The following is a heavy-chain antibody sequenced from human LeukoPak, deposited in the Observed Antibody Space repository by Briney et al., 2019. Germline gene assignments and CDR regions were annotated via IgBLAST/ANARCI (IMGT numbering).Heavy chain of an antibody. CDR1: GGSISSSSSY. V-gene: IGHV4-39*07. CDR2: IYHSGST. J-gene: IGHJ4*02. CDR3: ARDEGIVGVS. D-gene: IGHD1-26*01. Sequence: PSETLSLTCSVSGGSISSSSSYWGWIRQPPGKGLEWIGSIYHSGSTYYNPSLKSRVTISVDTSKNQFSLKLSSVTAADTAVYYCARDEGIVGVSWGQGTLVTVSS.